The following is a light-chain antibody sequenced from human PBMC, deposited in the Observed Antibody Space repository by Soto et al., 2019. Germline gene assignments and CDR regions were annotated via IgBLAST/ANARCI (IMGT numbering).Light chain of an antibody. CDR3: HQFGSSPLDT. J-gene: IGKJ3*01. CDR2: RAS. Sequence: EIVLTQSPGTLSLSPGERATLSCRASQTISSSFLAWYQQKPGQAPRLLIYRASRRAPGIPDRFSGSGSWTDFTLTISRPEPEDFAVYYCHQFGSSPLDTFGPGTKVDIK. CDR1: QTISSSF. V-gene: IGKV3-20*01.